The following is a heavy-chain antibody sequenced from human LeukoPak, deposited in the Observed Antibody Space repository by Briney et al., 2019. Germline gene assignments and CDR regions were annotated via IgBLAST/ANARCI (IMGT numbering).Heavy chain of an antibody. D-gene: IGHD6-19*01. J-gene: IGHJ3*02. CDR1: GFTFSSCW. CDR2: IKQDGSEK. CDR3: ARVAGRGDDAFDI. Sequence: GGSLRLSCAASGFTFSSCWMTWVRQAPGKGLEWVANIKQDGSEKYYVDSVKGRFTISRDNAKNSLYLQMNSLRAEDTAVYYCARVAGRGDDAFDIWGQGTMVTVSS. V-gene: IGHV3-7*01.